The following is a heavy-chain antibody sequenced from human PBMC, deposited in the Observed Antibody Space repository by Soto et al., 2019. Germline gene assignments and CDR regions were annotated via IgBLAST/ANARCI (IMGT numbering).Heavy chain of an antibody. D-gene: IGHD4-17*01. CDR2: TSVYNGDS. CDR1: GYTFYRYD. J-gene: IGHJ4*02. CDR3: ARARATVTTERALGY. Sequence: QVQLVQSGPEVKKPGASVKVSCKTSGYTFYRYDITWVRQAPGQGLEWMGTTSVYNGDSNVAQNLQGRVTMTIDKSTATAYMDLKNLTSDDTAVYYCARARATVTTERALGYWGQGTLVTVSS. V-gene: IGHV1-18*01.